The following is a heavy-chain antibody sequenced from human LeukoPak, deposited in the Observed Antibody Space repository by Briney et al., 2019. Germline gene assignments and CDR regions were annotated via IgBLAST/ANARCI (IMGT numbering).Heavy chain of an antibody. CDR1: GITFSSYS. V-gene: IGHV3-21*01. D-gene: IGHD3-10*01. J-gene: IGHJ3*02. CDR3: ARDSEGPGSAFDI. CDR2: ISSSSSYI. Sequence: GGALGLSCAASGITFSSYSMNLGRPAPGEGLEWVSSISSSSSYIYYADSVKGRFTISRDNAKNSLYLQMNSLRAEDTAVYYCARDSEGPGSAFDIWGQGTMVTVSS.